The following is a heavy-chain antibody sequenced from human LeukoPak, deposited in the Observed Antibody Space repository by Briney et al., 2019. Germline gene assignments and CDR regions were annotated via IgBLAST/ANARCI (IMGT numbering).Heavy chain of an antibody. D-gene: IGHD3-22*01. J-gene: IGHJ3*02. V-gene: IGHV7-4-1*02. Sequence: ASVKVSCKTSGYTFTTYAMNWVRQAPGQGLEWMGWINTNTGNPTYAQGFTGWFVFSLDTSVSTAYLQISSLKAEDTAVYYCARLYDSSGVDAFDMWGQGTMVTVSS. CDR2: INTNTGNP. CDR1: GYTFTTYA. CDR3: ARLYDSSGVDAFDM.